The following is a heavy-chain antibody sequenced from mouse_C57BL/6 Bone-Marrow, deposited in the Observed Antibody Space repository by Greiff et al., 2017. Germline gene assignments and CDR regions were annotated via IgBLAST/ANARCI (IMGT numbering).Heavy chain of an antibody. CDR3: ARLEFDGSSGDWYFDV. CDR2: IYPRDGST. V-gene: IGHV1-85*01. CDR1: GYTFTSYD. D-gene: IGHD1-1*01. J-gene: IGHJ1*03. Sequence: VQVVESGPELVKPGASVKLSCKASGYTFTSYDINWVKQRPGQGLEWIGWIYPRDGSTKYNEKFKGKATLTVDTSSSTAYMELHSLTSEHSAVYFCARLEFDGSSGDWYFDVWGTGTTVTVSS.